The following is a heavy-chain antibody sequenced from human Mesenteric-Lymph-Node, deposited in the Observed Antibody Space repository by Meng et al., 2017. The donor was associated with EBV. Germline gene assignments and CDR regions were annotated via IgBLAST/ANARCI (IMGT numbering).Heavy chain of an antibody. V-gene: IGHV1-18*01. D-gene: IGHD5-24*01. CDR1: GYTFSRYG. Sequence: QVQPGQSGAEVEKPGASVKVSCKASGYTFSRYGFNWVRQAPGQGLEWMGWISPYTGITDYAQKLQDRVTMTTDTSTSTVYMELRSLRSDDTAAYYCARERVEMSTVVLDYWGQGTLVTVSS. J-gene: IGHJ4*02. CDR3: ARERVEMSTVVLDY. CDR2: ISPYTGIT.